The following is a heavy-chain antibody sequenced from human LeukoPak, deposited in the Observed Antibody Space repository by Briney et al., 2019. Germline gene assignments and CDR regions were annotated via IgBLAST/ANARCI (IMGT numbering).Heavy chain of an antibody. CDR1: GGSISSVS. CDR3: ARRGAARPGGSYSMDV. Sequence: SETPSLTCTVSGGSISSVSWSWIRQPPGKGLECIGYIYYSGSTIYNPSLMGRVTISLDTSKNEFSLRLSSVTAADTAVYYCARRGAARPGGSYSMDVWGQGTTVTVS. V-gene: IGHV4-59*01. D-gene: IGHD6-6*01. CDR2: IYYSGST. J-gene: IGHJ6*02.